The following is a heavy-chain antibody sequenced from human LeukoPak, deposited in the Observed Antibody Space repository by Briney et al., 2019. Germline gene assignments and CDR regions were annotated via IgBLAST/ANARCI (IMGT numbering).Heavy chain of an antibody. D-gene: IGHD1-1*01. Sequence: ASVKVSCKVSGYTLTELSMHWVRQAPGKGLEWMGGFDPEDGETIYAQKFQGRVTMTEDTSTDTACMELSSLRSEDTAVYYCATVKTAYNWNSGAFDIWGQGTMVTVSS. CDR1: GYTLTELS. CDR2: FDPEDGET. CDR3: ATVKTAYNWNSGAFDI. V-gene: IGHV1-24*01. J-gene: IGHJ3*02.